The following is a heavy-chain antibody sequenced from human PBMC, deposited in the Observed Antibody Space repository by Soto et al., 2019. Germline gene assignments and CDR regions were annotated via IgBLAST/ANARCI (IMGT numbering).Heavy chain of an antibody. Sequence: GGSLRLSCAASGFTFSSYAMSWVRQAPGKGLEWVSAISGSGGSTYYADSEKGRFTISRDNSKNTLYLQMNSLRAEDTAVYYCAKDLRTIFGVVISSFDYWGQGTLVTVSS. CDR2: ISGSGGST. CDR1: GFTFSSYA. D-gene: IGHD3-3*01. V-gene: IGHV3-23*01. CDR3: AKDLRTIFGVVISSFDY. J-gene: IGHJ4*02.